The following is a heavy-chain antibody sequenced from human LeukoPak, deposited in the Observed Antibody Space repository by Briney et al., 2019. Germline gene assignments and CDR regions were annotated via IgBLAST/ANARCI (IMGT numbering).Heavy chain of an antibody. V-gene: IGHV4-34*01. D-gene: IGHD2-2*01. CDR3: ARGGYCSSTSCFNWFDP. CDR1: GGSFSGYY. Sequence: SETLSLTCAVYGGSFSGYYWSWIRQPPGKGLEWIGEINHSGSTNYNPSLKGRVTISVDTSKNQFSLKLSSVTAADTAVYYCARGGYCSSTSCFNWFDPWGQGTLVTVSS. J-gene: IGHJ5*02. CDR2: INHSGST.